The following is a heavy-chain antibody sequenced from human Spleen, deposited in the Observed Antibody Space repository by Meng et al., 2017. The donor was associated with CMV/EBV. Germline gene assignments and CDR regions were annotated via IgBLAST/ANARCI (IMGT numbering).Heavy chain of an antibody. CDR3: ARERSGDFDY. V-gene: IGHV4-4*07. CDR2: IYTSGST. Sequence: QVHLPLCGPGLVMPSAPLALPCHVSGGCTSSHYGCWSRQPAGKGLEWIGRIYTSGSTNYNPSLKSRVTMSVDTSKNQFSLKLSSVTAADTAVYYCARERSGDFDYWGQGTLVTVSS. D-gene: IGHD3-16*01. J-gene: IGHJ4*02. CDR1: GGCTSSHY.